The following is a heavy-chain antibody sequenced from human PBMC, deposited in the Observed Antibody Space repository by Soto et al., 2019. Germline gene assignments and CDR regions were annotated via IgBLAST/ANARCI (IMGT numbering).Heavy chain of an antibody. CDR3: ARQSTGYCSSTSCPFDY. CDR2: IYYSGST. D-gene: IGHD2-2*01. V-gene: IGHV4-59*08. Sequence: SETLSLTCTLSGGSISSYSWNWIRQPPGKGLEWIGYIYYSGSTNYNPSLKSRVTISVDTSKNQFSLKLTSVTAADTAVYYCARQSTGYCSSTSCPFDYWGLGTVVTVSS. J-gene: IGHJ4*02. CDR1: GGSISSYS.